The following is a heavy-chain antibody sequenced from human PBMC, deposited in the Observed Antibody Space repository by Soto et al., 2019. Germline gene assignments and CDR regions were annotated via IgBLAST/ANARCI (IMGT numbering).Heavy chain of an antibody. V-gene: IGHV1-2*04. D-gene: IGHD6-13*01. CDR3: ARGGIAAADPPPYYYGMDV. Sequence: ASAKVSCKASGYTFTGYYMHWVRQAPGQGLEWMGWINPNSGGTNYAQKFQGWVTMTRDTSISTAYMELSRLRSDDTAVYYCARGGIAAADPPPYYYGMDVWGQGTTVTVSS. J-gene: IGHJ6*02. CDR2: INPNSGGT. CDR1: GYTFTGYY.